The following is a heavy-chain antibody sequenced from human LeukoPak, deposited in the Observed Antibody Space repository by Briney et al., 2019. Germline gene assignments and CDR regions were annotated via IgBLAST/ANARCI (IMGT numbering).Heavy chain of an antibody. CDR1: GFTFSNYV. CDR2: IRYDGSNK. V-gene: IGHV3-30*02. J-gene: IGHJ1*01. CDR3: AKDRKAVAGYFQH. Sequence: GGSLRLSCAASGFTFSNYVMHWVRQAPDKGLEWVAFIRYDGSNKYYADSVKGRFTISRDNSKNTLYLQMNSLRAEDTAMYYCAKDRKAVAGYFQHWGQGTLVTVSS. D-gene: IGHD6-19*01.